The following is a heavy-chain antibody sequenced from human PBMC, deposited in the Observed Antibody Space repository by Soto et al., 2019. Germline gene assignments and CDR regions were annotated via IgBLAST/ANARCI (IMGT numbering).Heavy chain of an antibody. CDR1: GFTFSSYS. D-gene: IGHD3-16*01. V-gene: IGHV3-48*01. CDR2: ISSSSSTI. CDR3: ARAGGDGYCYYYYYMDV. J-gene: IGHJ6*03. Sequence: GGSLRLSCAASGFTFSSYSMNWVRQAPGKGLEWVSYISSSSSTIYYADSVKGRFTISRDNAKNSLYLQMNSLRAEDTAVYYCARAGGDGYCYYYYYMDVWGKGTTVTVSS.